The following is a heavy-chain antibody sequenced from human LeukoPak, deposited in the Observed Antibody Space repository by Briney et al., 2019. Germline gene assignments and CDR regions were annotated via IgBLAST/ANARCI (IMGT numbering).Heavy chain of an antibody. J-gene: IGHJ6*02. V-gene: IGHV3-23*01. CDR2: LRDGDGSS. D-gene: IGHD3-9*01. Sequence: PGGSLRLFCAASGFTFSRYAMSWVRQAPGRGLEGVSALRDGDGSSYYTDSVKGRFTISRENSKNTLYLQMNSLRAEDTAVYYCAKADGDFDWLLLSTYYYYYGMDVWGQGTTVTVSS. CDR1: GFTFSRYA. CDR3: AKADGDFDWLLLSTYYYYYGMDV.